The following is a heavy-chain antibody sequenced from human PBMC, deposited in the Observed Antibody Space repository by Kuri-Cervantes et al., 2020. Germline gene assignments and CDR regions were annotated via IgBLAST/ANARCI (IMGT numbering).Heavy chain of an antibody. CDR3: ARMGGYSGYDFFDY. D-gene: IGHD5-12*01. CDR1: GFTFSSYG. V-gene: IGHV3-33*08. J-gene: IGHJ4*02. CDR2: IWYDGSKK. Sequence: GESLKISCAASGFTFSSYGMHWVRQAPGKGLEWVAVIWYDGSKKYYADSVKGRFTISRDNSKNTLYLQMNSLRAEDTAVYYCARMGGYSGYDFFDYWGQGTLVTVSS.